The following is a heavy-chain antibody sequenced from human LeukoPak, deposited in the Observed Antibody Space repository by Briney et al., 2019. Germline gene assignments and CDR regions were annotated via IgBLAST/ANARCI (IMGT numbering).Heavy chain of an antibody. V-gene: IGHV3-15*01. CDR3: VKVAKYYYGSETYYFFEH. CDR2: IKSKTDGGTT. CDR1: GFTFNNAW. D-gene: IGHD3-10*01. Sequence: PGGSLRLSCAASGFTFNNAWMSWVRQAPGKGLEWVGRIKSKTDGGTTDYAAPVKGRFTISRDNAKNSLDLQMNSLRVEDTGIYYCVKVAKYYYGSETYYFFEHWGQGTPVTASS. J-gene: IGHJ4*02.